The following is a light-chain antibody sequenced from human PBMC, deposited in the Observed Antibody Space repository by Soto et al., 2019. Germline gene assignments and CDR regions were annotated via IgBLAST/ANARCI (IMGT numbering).Light chain of an antibody. CDR1: QSVSNN. CDR3: QQYNNWPLYS. Sequence: IVMTQSPATLSVSPGVRATLSCRASQSVSNNLAWYQQKPGQAPRLLMYDASTRATGIPARFSGTGPGMEFTLTISSLQSEDFAVYYCQQYNNWPLYSFGQGTRLEIK. CDR2: DAS. V-gene: IGKV3-15*01. J-gene: IGKJ2*03.